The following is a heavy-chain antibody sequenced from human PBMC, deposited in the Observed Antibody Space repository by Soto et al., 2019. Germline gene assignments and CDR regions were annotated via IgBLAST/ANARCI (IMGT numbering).Heavy chain of an antibody. Sequence: QVHLEQSGAEVSKPGASVKVSCKASGYTFNSFGINWVRQAPGQGLEWLGWISAYNGNTNYAQKFHGRVTMTADTSTTTAYLELTSLRSDDTAVYYCAREFQYDSGGFHELYFWGQGTLVTVSS. J-gene: IGHJ4*02. CDR1: GYTFNSFG. CDR3: AREFQYDSGGFHELYF. V-gene: IGHV1-18*04. D-gene: IGHD3-22*01. CDR2: ISAYNGNT.